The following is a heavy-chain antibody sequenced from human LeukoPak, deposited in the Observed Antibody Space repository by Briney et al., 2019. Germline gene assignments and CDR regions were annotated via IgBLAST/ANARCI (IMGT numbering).Heavy chain of an antibody. V-gene: IGHV3-23*01. CDR2: ISGNGDIT. D-gene: IGHD2-15*01. CDR1: RFTFNTYA. CDR3: ARVKRDCSGGSCYSYDY. Sequence: EGSLRLSCAASRFTFNTYAVNWVHQAPGKGLEWVSAISGNGDITYYADSVRGRFTISRDNSKNTLYLQMNSLRAEDTAVYYCARVKRDCSGGSCYSYDYWGQGTLVTVSS. J-gene: IGHJ4*02.